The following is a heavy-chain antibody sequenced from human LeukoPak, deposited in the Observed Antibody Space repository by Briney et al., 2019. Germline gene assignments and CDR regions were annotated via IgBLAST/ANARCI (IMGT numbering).Heavy chain of an antibody. J-gene: IGHJ4*02. CDR1: GGSLSSYY. CDR2: FYSTGST. CDR3: AGDKDSESVDY. V-gene: IGHV4-4*07. Sequence: SETLSLSCTVSGGSLSSYYWTWIRQAAGKGLEWIGRFYSTGSTNYNPSLKSRVTMSVHTSNNQISLKLSSVTAAARTVSSFAGDKDSESVDYWGQGTLVTVSS. D-gene: IGHD1-26*01.